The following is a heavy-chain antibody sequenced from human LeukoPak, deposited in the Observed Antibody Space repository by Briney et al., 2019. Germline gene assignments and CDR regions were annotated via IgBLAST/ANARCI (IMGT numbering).Heavy chain of an antibody. Sequence: GGSLRLSCGASGFTFSNYGMLWVRQAPGKGLEGVAFIRYDGNNKLYADSVKGRFTISRDNSKNTLYLHINSLRAEDTAVYYCAKDNPLDYWGQGTLVIVSS. CDR3: AKDNPLDY. D-gene: IGHD1-14*01. CDR1: GFTFSNYG. CDR2: IRYDGNNK. V-gene: IGHV3-30*02. J-gene: IGHJ4*02.